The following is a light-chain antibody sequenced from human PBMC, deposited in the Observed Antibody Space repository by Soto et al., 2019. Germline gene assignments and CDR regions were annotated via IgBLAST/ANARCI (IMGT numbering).Light chain of an antibody. Sequence: DIPLPESPSSLSVSVLVGVSSTCLASQSISSYLNRYQQKPGKATKLLIFAAYSLQSGVHSRFSSSRSGPDFTLTIRSLQPEDFATYYCQKSYSSHPKFGHGNKV. CDR3: QKSYSSHPK. V-gene: IGKV1-39*01. CDR1: QSISSY. CDR2: AAY. J-gene: IGKJ1*01.